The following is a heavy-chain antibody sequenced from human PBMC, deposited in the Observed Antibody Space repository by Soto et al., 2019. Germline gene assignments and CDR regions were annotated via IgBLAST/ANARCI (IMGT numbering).Heavy chain of an antibody. CDR3: AKDIVAAITGDY. V-gene: IGHV3-23*01. J-gene: IGHJ4*01. D-gene: IGHD5-12*01. CDR2: ISGRGGST. CDR1: GLTFSSYA. Sequence: ESLRLSCAASGLTFSSYARSWVRQAPGKGLEWVSAISGRGGSTYNADSVKGRFTISRDNSKNTLYLQMNSLRAEDTAVYYCAKDIVAAITGDYWGQGTLVTVSS.